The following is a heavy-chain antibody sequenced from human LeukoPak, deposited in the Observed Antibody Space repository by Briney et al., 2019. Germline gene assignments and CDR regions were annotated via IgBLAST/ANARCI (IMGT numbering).Heavy chain of an antibody. CDR3: ARGIGGDGYN. CDR1: GGSISSYY. V-gene: IGHV4-59*01. CDR2: IYYSGST. Sequence: SETLSLTCTVSGGSISSYYWSWIRQPPGKGLEWIGYIYYSGSTNYNLSLKSRVTISVDTSKNQFSLKLSSVTAADTAVYYCARGIGGDGYNWGQGTLVTVSS. D-gene: IGHD5-24*01. J-gene: IGHJ4*02.